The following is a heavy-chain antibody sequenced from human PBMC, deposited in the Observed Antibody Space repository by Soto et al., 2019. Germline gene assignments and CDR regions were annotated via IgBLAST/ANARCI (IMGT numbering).Heavy chain of an antibody. J-gene: IGHJ6*02. CDR2: ISSSSSYI. CDR1: GFTFSSYS. V-gene: IGHV3-21*01. Sequence: EVQLVESGGGLVKPGGSLRLSCAASGFTFSSYSMNWVRQAPGKGLEWVSSISSSSSYIYYADSVKGRFTISRDNAKNSLYLQMNSLRAEDTAVYYCARDRRIVETRDYYGMDVWGQGTTVTVSS. CDR3: ARDRRIVETRDYYGMDV. D-gene: IGHD3-22*01.